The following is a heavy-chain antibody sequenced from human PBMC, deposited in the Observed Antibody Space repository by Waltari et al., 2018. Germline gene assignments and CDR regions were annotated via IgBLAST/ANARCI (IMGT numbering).Heavy chain of an antibody. CDR2: IYTSGST. V-gene: IGHV4-4*07. CDR3: ARHRPPPGGYDSSFFDY. J-gene: IGHJ4*02. Sequence: QVQLQESGPGLVKPSETLSLTCTVSGGSISSYYWSWIRQPAGKGLEWIGRIYTSGSTNYNPALKSRVTMSVDTSKNQFSLKLSSVTAADTAVYYCARHRPPPGGYDSSFFDYWGQGTLVTVSS. D-gene: IGHD5-12*01. CDR1: GGSISSYY.